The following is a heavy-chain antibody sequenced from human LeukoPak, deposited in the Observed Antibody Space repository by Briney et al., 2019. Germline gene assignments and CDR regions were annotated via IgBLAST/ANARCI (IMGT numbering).Heavy chain of an antibody. V-gene: IGHV1-2*02. D-gene: IGHD1-7*01. CDR1: GYTFTGYY. CDR2: INPNSGGT. J-gene: IGHJ6*03. CDR3: VQIGITGTTGYMDV. Sequence: ASVKVSCKASGYTFTGYYMHWVRQAPGQGLEWMGWINPNSGGTNYAQKFQGRVTMTRDTSISTAYMELSRLRSDDTAVYYCVQIGITGTTGYMDVWGKGTTVTVSS.